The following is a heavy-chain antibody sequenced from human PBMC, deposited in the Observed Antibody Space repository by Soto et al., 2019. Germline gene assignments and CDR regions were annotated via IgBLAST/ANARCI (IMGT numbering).Heavy chain of an antibody. J-gene: IGHJ4*02. D-gene: IGHD3-3*01. Sequence: PSETLSLTCAVYGAPFSGYYWTWIRQPPGKGLEWIGEINHTGGTKYNPSLKSRVTISLDTSKNQFSLSLRSVTAADTAVYYCARGREIFGAVTPFEYWGQGTQVTVSS. CDR1: GAPFSGYY. CDR2: INHTGGT. CDR3: ARGREIFGAVTPFEY. V-gene: IGHV4-34*01.